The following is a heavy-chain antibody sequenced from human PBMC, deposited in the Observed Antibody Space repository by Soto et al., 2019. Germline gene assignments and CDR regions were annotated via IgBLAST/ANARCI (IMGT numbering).Heavy chain of an antibody. J-gene: IGHJ4*01. Sequence: ASVKVSCKASGYTFTSYDINWARQATGQGLEWMGWMNPNSGNTGYAQKFQGRVTMTRNTSISTAYMELSSLRSEDTAVYYCARPTWGAADFDYWGPGTLVTVSA. CDR2: MNPNSGNT. D-gene: IGHD7-27*01. CDR1: GYTFTSYD. V-gene: IGHV1-8*01. CDR3: ARPTWGAADFDY.